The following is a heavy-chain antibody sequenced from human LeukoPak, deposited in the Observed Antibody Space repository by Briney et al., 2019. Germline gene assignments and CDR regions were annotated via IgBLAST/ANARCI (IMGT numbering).Heavy chain of an antibody. CDR1: GFTFSNYG. CDR2: IWYDGSNK. V-gene: IGHV3-33*01. Sequence: GGSLRLSCAASGFTFSNYGMHWVRQAPGKGLEWVAVIWYDGSNKYYADSVKGRFTISRDNSKNTLYLQMNSLRAEDTALYYCARDQDSIGRGFFDAWGQGTLVTVSS. D-gene: IGHD6-6*01. CDR3: ARDQDSIGRGFFDA. J-gene: IGHJ5*02.